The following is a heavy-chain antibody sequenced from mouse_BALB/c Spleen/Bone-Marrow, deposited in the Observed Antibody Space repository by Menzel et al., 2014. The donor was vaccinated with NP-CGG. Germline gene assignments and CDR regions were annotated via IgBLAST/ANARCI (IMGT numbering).Heavy chain of an antibody. CDR1: GFTFSDYY. CDR3: ARRTAYAMDY. V-gene: IGHV5-12*02. J-gene: IGHJ4*01. CDR2: ISNGGGST. Sequence: EVKVEEYGGGLVQPGGSLKLSCATSGFTFSDYYMHWVRQTPEKRLEWVAYISNGGGSTYYPDTVKGRFTISRDNAKNTLYLQVSRLKSEDAAMYYCARRTAYAMDYWGQGTSVTGSP. D-gene: IGHD1-2*01.